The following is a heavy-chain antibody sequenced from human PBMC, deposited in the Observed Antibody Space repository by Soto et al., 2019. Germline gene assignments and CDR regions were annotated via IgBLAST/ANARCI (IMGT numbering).Heavy chain of an antibody. J-gene: IGHJ5*02. Sequence: QVKLQESGPGLEKPSGTLSLTCAVSGGSISNNRWWTWFRQAPGKGLEWIGEIHDRGSTNYNLSLKSRATVSIDRSKNKFSLEMRAVTAADTAVYYCAGQWAAGYGAFDPWGQGTLVTVSS. CDR1: GGSISNNRW. D-gene: IGHD3-9*01. CDR2: IHDRGST. CDR3: AGQWAAGYGAFDP. V-gene: IGHV4-4*02.